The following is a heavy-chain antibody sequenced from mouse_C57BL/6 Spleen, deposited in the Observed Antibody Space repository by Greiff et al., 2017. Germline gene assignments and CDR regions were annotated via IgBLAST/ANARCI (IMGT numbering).Heavy chain of an antibody. D-gene: IGHD2-4*01. CDR3: AREDDYDSDD. V-gene: IGHV1-26*01. Sequence: VQLQQSGPELVKPGASVKISCKASGYTFTDYYMNWVKQSHGKSLEWIGDINPNNGGTSYNQKFKGKATLTVDKSSSTAYMELRSLTSEDSAVYYCAREDDYDSDDWGQGTTLTVSS. CDR1: GYTFTDYY. J-gene: IGHJ2*01. CDR2: INPNNGGT.